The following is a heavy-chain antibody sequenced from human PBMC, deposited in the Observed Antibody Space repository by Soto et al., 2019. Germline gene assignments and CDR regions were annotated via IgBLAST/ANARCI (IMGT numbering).Heavy chain of an antibody. CDR3: AREGSLGLDV. Sequence: EVRLEEAGGGFVQPGGSLRVSCSGSGFIFSSFWMHWVRQGPGKGLEWVSRINGAGASLAYADSVKGRFSISRDNVKNTLHLQMNSLGADDPAVYFCAREGSLGLDVWGRGTTVTVSS. CDR1: GFIFSSFW. J-gene: IGHJ6*02. CDR2: INGAGASL. V-gene: IGHV3-74*03. D-gene: IGHD3-10*01.